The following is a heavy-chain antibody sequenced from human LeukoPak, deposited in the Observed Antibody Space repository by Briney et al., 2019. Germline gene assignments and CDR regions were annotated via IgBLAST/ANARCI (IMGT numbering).Heavy chain of an antibody. V-gene: IGHV4-34*01. CDR1: GGSFSGYY. CDR2: INHSGST. J-gene: IGHJ4*02. D-gene: IGHD6-6*01. Sequence: KPSETLSLTCAVYGGSFSGYYWSWIRQPPGKGLEWIGEINHSGSTNYNPSLKSRVTISVDTSKNQFSLKLSSVTAADTAVYYCAKTGIAARPDPSPFDYWGQGTLVTVSS. CDR3: AKTGIAARPDPSPFDY.